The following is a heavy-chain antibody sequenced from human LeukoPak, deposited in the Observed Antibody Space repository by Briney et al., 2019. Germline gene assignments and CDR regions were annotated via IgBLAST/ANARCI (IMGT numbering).Heavy chain of an antibody. V-gene: IGHV1-2*02. J-gene: IGHJ4*02. CDR2: INPNSGGT. CDR1: GYTFTGYY. D-gene: IGHD6-19*01. Sequence: ASVKVSCKASGYTFTGYYMHWVRQAPGQGLEWMGWINPNSGGTNYAQKFQGRVTMTRDTSTSTVYMELSSLRSEDTAVYYCARDRGGWLVRYYFDYWGQGTLVTVSS. CDR3: ARDRGGWLVRYYFDY.